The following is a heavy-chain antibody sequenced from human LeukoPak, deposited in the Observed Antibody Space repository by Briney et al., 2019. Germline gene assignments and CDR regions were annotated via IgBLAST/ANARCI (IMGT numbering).Heavy chain of an antibody. CDR3: ARGSLLNPRYCTTTTCYSTMDV. CDR1: GGTFSSYA. D-gene: IGHD2-2*01. Sequence: SVKVSCKASGGTFSSYAISWVRQAPGQGLEWMGRIIPIFGTANYAQKFQGRVTITTDESTSTAYMELSSLRSEDTAVYYCARGSLLNPRYCTTTTCYSTMDVWGKGTTVTVSS. J-gene: IGHJ6*04. CDR2: IIPIFGTA. V-gene: IGHV1-69*05.